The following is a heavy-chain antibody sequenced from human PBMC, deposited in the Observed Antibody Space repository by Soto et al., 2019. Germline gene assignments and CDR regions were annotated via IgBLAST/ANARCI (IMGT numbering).Heavy chain of an antibody. CDR1: DGSISTTNW. V-gene: IGHV4-4*02. D-gene: IGHD6-13*01. CDR3: ATSPGSVAGDY. J-gene: IGHJ4*02. Sequence: SETLSLTCAVSDGSISTTNWWSWVRQPPGKGLEWIGEIPLSGSTNYNPSLKSRVTLSVDKPTNQFSLKLRSVTAADTAVYYCATSPGSVAGDYWGQGTLVNVSS. CDR2: IPLSGST.